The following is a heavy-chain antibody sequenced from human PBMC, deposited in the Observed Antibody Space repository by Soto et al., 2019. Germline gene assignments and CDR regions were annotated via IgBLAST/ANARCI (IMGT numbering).Heavy chain of an antibody. V-gene: IGHV3-21*01. CDR1: GFSFSRHS. Sequence: PGGSLRLSCAASGFSFSRHSMNWVRQAPGKGLEWVSSISPTSEYIYHADSVKGRFTTSRDNAKNSLYLQMDSLRADDTAVYYCARKSYYVDSGFYDYWGQGALVTVSS. D-gene: IGHD3-22*01. CDR3: ARKSYYVDSGFYDY. J-gene: IGHJ4*02. CDR2: ISPTSEYI.